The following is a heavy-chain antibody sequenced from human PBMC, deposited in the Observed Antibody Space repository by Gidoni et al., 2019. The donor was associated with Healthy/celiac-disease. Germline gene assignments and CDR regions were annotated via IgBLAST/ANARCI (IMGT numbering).Heavy chain of an antibody. V-gene: IGHV3-21*01. CDR2: ISSSSSYI. CDR1: GFTFSSYS. Sequence: EVQLVESGGGLVKPGGSLRLSCAASGFTFSSYSMNWVRQAPGKGLEWVSSISSSSSYIYYADSVKGRFTISRDNAKNSLYLQMNSLRAEDTAVYYCARDRYYYDSSGYLLFDYWGQGTLVTVSS. J-gene: IGHJ4*02. CDR3: ARDRYYYDSSGYLLFDY. D-gene: IGHD3-22*01.